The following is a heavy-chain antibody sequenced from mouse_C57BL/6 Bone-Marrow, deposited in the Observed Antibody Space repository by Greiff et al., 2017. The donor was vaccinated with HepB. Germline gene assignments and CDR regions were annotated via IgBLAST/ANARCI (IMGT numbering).Heavy chain of an antibody. J-gene: IGHJ1*03. CDR3: ASRGDYYDSSYGYFDV. CDR1: GYTFTSYW. Sequence: QVQLQQPGAELVKPGASVKMSCKASGYTFTSYWITWVKQRPGQGLEWIGDIYPGSGSTNYTEKFKSKATLTVDTASSTAYMQLSSLTSEASAVYYCASRGDYYDSSYGYFDVWGTGTTVTVSS. V-gene: IGHV1-55*01. CDR2: IYPGSGST. D-gene: IGHD1-1*01.